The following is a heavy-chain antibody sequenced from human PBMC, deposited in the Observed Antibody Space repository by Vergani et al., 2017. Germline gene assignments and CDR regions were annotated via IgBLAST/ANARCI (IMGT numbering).Heavy chain of an antibody. CDR1: GFTFSDHY. CDR2: MSSGDSI. J-gene: IGHJ6*01. D-gene: IGHD5-24*01. V-gene: IGHV3-11*04. CDR3: ARETDTGSSVSYNYPAMDG. Sequence: QVQLVESGGGLVKPGGSLRLSCAASGFTFSDHYMSWVRQAPGKGLEWISYMSSGDSIYYADSVKGRFTVSRDNTKNTLYLQMNSLRAEDTAVYYCARETDTGSSVSYNYPAMDGWGGRSKVCVCS.